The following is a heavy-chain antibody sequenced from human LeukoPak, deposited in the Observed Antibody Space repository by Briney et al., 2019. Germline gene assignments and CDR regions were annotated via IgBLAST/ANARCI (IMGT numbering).Heavy chain of an antibody. CDR1: GGSISSGDYY. J-gene: IGHJ5*02. CDR2: IYYSGST. D-gene: IGHD3-10*01. Sequence: SQTLSLTCTVSGGSISSGDYYWSWIRQPPGKGLEWIGYIYYSGSTYYNPSLKSRVTISVDTSKRQFFLKLRSVTAADTAIYYCARHDAGNWFDPWGQGTLVTVSS. CDR3: ARHDAGNWFDP. V-gene: IGHV4-30-4*08.